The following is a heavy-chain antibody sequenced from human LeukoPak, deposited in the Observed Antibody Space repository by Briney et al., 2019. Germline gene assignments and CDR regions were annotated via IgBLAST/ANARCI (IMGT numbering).Heavy chain of an antibody. D-gene: IGHD6-13*01. CDR3: ARGGQQLVRWREEQLDY. CDR1: GYTFTGYY. J-gene: IGHJ4*02. Sequence: GASVKVSFKASGYTFTGYYMHWVRQAPGQGLEWMGWINPYSGGTNYAQKFQGRVTMTRDTSSSIAYMELSSLRSDDTAVFYCARGGQQLVRWREEQLDYWGQGTLVTVSS. CDR2: INPYSGGT. V-gene: IGHV1-2*02.